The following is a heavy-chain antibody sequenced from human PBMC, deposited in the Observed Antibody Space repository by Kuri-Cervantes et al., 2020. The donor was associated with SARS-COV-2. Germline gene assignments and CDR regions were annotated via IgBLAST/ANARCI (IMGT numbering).Heavy chain of an antibody. D-gene: IGHD6-19*01. J-gene: IGHJ4*02. CDR2: MNPNSGNT. CDR1: GYTFTSYD. Sequence: ASVKVSCKASGYTFTSYDINWVRQATGQGLEWMGWMNPNSGNTGYAQKFQGRVTITRNTSISTAYMELSRLRSDDTAVYYCARDQTSGWYDYWGQGTLVTVSS. V-gene: IGHV1-8*03. CDR3: ARDQTSGWYDY.